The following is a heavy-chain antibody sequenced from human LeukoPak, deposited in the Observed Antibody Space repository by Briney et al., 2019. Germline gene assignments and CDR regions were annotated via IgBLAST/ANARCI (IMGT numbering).Heavy chain of an antibody. CDR2: IYTSGST. CDR3: ARGSDGGYDSSGYFDY. D-gene: IGHD3-22*01. Sequence: PSETLSLTCTVSGGSISSSSYYWGWIRQPPGKGLEWIGRIYTSGSTNYNPSLKSRVTMSVDTSKNQFSLKLSSVTAADTAVYYCARGSDGGYDSSGYFDYWGQGTLVTVSS. CDR1: GGSISSSSYY. V-gene: IGHV4-61*05. J-gene: IGHJ4*02.